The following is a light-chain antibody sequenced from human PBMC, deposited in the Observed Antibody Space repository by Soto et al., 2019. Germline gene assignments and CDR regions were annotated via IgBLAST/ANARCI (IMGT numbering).Light chain of an antibody. V-gene: IGLV1-40*01. CDR3: QSYDSSLSGYV. CDR2: GNN. Sequence: QSVLTQPPSVSGAPGQRVTISCTGSSSNIGAGYDVHWYQQLPGTAPTLLISGNNNRPSGVPDRLSGSKSGTSASLAITGLRAEDGADYFCQSYDSSLSGYVFGTGTKVTVL. J-gene: IGLJ1*01. CDR1: SSNIGAGYD.